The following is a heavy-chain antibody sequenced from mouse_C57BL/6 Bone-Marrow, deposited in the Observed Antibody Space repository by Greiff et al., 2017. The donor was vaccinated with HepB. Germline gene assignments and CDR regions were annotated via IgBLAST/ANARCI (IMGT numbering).Heavy chain of an antibody. V-gene: IGHV5-17*01. CDR3: ARRTLGRFDY. Sequence: DVKLQESGGGLVKPGGSLKLSCAASGFTFSDYGMHWVRQAPEKGLEWVAYISSGSSTIYYADTVKGRFTISRDNAKNTLFLQMTSLRAEDTAMYYCARRTLGRFDYWGQGTTLTVSS. CDR1: GFTFSDYG. D-gene: IGHD4-1*01. J-gene: IGHJ2*01. CDR2: ISSGSSTI.